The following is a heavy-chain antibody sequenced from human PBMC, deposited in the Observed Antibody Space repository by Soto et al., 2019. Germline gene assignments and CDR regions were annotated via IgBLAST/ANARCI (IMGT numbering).Heavy chain of an antibody. J-gene: IGHJ5*02. V-gene: IGHV4-39*01. Sequence: SETLSLTCTVSGGSTSNTSYYWGWIRQPPGKGLEWIASVYYSGTTSYNPSLKSRATISVDTSKNQFSLKLTSLSAADTAVYYCASQYNANWFDPWGQGTLVTVSS. CDR2: VYYSGTT. CDR3: ASQYNANWFDP. CDR1: GGSTSNTSYY. D-gene: IGHD1-1*01.